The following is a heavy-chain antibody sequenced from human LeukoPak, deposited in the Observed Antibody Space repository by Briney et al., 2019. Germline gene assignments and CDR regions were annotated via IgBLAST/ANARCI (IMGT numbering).Heavy chain of an antibody. CDR3: AAMATTLLGLFDY. V-gene: IGHV1-69*05. Sequence: ASVKVSCKASGGTFSSYAISWVRQAPGQGLEWMGGIIPISGTAYYAQKFQGRVTITTDESTSTAYMELSSLRSEDTAVYYCAAMATTLLGLFDYWGQGTLVTVSS. J-gene: IGHJ4*02. CDR2: IIPISGTA. D-gene: IGHD5-24*01. CDR1: GGTFSSYA.